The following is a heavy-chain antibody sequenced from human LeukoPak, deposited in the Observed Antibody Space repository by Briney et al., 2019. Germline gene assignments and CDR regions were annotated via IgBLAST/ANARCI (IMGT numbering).Heavy chain of an antibody. CDR2: IYYSGST. Sequence: SETLSLTCTVSGGSISSSSYYWGWIRQPPGKGLEWIGSIYYSGSTYYNPSLKSRVTISVDTSKNQFSLKLSSVTAADTAVYYCARIPRIAASGAHYYMDVWGKGTTVTISS. V-gene: IGHV4-39*01. J-gene: IGHJ6*03. CDR3: ARIPRIAASGAHYYMDV. D-gene: IGHD6-25*01. CDR1: GGSISSSSYY.